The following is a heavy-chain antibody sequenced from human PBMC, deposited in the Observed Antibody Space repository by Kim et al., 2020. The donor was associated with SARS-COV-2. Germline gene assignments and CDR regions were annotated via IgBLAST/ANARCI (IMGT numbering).Heavy chain of an antibody. CDR1: GFTFSSYG. D-gene: IGHD3-10*01. CDR3: ARVGYYYGSGPSIDY. CDR2: IWYDGSNK. V-gene: IGHV3-33*01. Sequence: GGSLRLSCAASGFTFSSYGMHWVRQAPGKGLEWVAVIWYDGSNKYYADSVKGRFTISRDNSKNTLYLQMNSLRAEDTAVYYCARVGYYYGSGPSIDYWGQGTLVTVSS. J-gene: IGHJ4*02.